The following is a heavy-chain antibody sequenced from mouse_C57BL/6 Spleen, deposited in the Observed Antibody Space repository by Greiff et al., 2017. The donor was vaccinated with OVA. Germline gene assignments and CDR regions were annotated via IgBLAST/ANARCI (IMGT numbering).Heavy chain of an antibody. Sequence: QVQLQQSGAELARPGASVKMSCKASGYTFTSYTMHWVKQRPGQGLEWIGYINPSSGYTKYNQKFKDKATLTADKSSSTAYMQLSSLTSEDSAVYYCASPYYYGSSYLSFDYWGQGTTLTVSS. CDR3: ASPYYYGSSYLSFDY. CDR2: INPSSGYT. J-gene: IGHJ2*01. D-gene: IGHD1-1*01. CDR1: GYTFTSYT. V-gene: IGHV1-4*01.